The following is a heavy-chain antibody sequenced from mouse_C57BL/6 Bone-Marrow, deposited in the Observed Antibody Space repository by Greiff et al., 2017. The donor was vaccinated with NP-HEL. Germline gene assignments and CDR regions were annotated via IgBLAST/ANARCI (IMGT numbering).Heavy chain of an antibody. CDR1: GFTFSDYY. V-gene: IGHV5-12*01. CDR2: ISNGGGST. D-gene: IGHD1-1*01. Sequence: EVKVVESGGGLVQPGGSLKLSCAASGFTFSDYYMYWVRQTPEKRLEWVAYISNGGGSTYYPDTVKGRFTISRDNAKNTLYLQMSRLKSEDTAMYYCARPGGITTVVPFAYWGQGTLVTVSA. CDR3: ARPGGITTVVPFAY. J-gene: IGHJ3*01.